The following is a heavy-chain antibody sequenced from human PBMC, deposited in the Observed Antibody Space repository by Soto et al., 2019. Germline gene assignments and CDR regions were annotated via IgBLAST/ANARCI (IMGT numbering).Heavy chain of an antibody. CDR2: IYYSGST. Sequence: QVQLQESGPGLVKPSETLSLTCTVSGGSISSYYWSWIRQPPGKGLEWIGYIYYSGSTNYNPSLKSRVTISVDTSKNQFSLKLSSVTAADTAVYYCARGDPLIIRSVWTRLVGWGQGTLVTVSS. D-gene: IGHD6-19*01. V-gene: IGHV4-59*01. CDR3: ARGDPLIIRSVWTRLVG. CDR1: GGSISSYY. J-gene: IGHJ4*02.